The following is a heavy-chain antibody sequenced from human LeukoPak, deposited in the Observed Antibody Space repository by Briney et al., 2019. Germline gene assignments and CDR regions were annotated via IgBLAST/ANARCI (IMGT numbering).Heavy chain of an antibody. D-gene: IGHD4-11*01. CDR1: GFTFSSYG. V-gene: IGHV3-30*02. J-gene: IGHJ5*02. Sequence: GGSLRLSCAASGFTFSSYGMHWVRQAPGKGLEWVTFIRYDGSNKFYADSVMGRFTVSRDNSKNTLYLQMHSLRAEDTAVYYCASSHTVAESNWFDPWGQGTLVTVSS. CDR3: ASSHTVAESNWFDP. CDR2: IRYDGSNK.